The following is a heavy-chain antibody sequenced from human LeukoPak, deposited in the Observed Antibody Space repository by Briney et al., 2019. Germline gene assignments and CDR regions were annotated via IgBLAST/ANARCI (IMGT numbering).Heavy chain of an antibody. D-gene: IGHD6-13*01. V-gene: IGHV4-39*07. CDR2: VYYSGTT. CDR3: ARVLYSSSWLGGYYYYYYMDV. CDR1: GGSISLSYYY. Sequence: PSETLSLTCSVSGGSISLSYYYWGWIRQPPGKALEWIGSVYYSGTTSYNPSLKSRVTISVDMSKNHFSLRLSSVTAADTAVYYCARVLYSSSWLGGYYYYYYMDVWGKGTTVTISS. J-gene: IGHJ6*03.